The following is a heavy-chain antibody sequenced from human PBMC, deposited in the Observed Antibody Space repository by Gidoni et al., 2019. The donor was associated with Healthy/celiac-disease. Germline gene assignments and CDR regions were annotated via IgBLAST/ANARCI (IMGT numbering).Heavy chain of an antibody. D-gene: IGHD4-17*01. CDR1: GFTFSSYS. J-gene: IGHJ6*02. CDR2: ISSSSSYI. V-gene: IGHV3-21*01. Sequence: EVQLVESGGGLVKPGGSLRLSCAASGFTFSSYSMNWVRQAPGKGLEWVSAISSSSSYIYYADSVKGRFTISRDNAKNSLYLQMNSRRAEDTAVYYCARGTTVTTYYDMDVWGQGTTVTVSS. CDR3: ARGTTVTTYYDMDV.